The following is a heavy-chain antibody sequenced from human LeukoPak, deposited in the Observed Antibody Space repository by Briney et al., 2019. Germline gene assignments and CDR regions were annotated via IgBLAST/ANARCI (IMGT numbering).Heavy chain of an antibody. Sequence: SETLSLTCTVSGGSISSYYWSWIRQPPGKGLEWIGYIYYTGNTHYNPSLKSRVTISVDTSKNQFSLKLSSVTAADTAVYYCARGGYSYGADAFDTWGQGTMVTVSS. J-gene: IGHJ3*02. CDR1: GGSISSYY. V-gene: IGHV4-59*08. CDR3: ARGGYSYGADAFDT. D-gene: IGHD5-18*01. CDR2: IYYTGNT.